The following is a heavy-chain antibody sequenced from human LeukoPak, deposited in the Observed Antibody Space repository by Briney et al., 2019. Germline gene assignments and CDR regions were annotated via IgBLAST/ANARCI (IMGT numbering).Heavy chain of an antibody. D-gene: IGHD3-22*01. CDR2: ISYDGSNK. CDR1: GFTFGSHS. Sequence: GGSLRLSCAVSGFTFGSHSMTWVRQAPGKGLEWVAVISYDGSNKYYADSVKGRFTISRDNSKNTLYLQMNSLRAEDTAVYYCARDPNQPYYYDSSGSPFDYWGQGTLVTVSS. V-gene: IGHV3-30*03. CDR3: ARDPNQPYYYDSSGSPFDY. J-gene: IGHJ4*02.